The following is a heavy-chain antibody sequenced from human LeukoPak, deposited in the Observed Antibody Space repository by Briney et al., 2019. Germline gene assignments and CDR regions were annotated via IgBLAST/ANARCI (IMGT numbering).Heavy chain of an antibody. D-gene: IGHD3-3*01. CDR2: IIPIFGTA. CDR3: ASSTSFWSGYYYYFDY. V-gene: IGHV1-69*13. J-gene: IGHJ4*02. CDR1: GGTFSSYA. Sequence: SVTVSCTASGGTFSSYAISWVRQAPGQGLEWMGGIIPIFGTANYAQKFQGRVTITADESTSTAYMELSSLRSEDTAVYYCASSTSFWSGYYYYFDYWGQGTLVTVSS.